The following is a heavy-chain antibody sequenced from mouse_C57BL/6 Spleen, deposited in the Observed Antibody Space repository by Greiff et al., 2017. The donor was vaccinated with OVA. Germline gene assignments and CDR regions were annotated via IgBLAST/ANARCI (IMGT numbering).Heavy chain of an antibody. J-gene: IGHJ3*01. CDR3: AREGHDYRAWFAY. Sequence: EVQLQESGPGLVKPSQSLSLTCSVTGYSITSGYYWNWIRQFPGNKLEWMGYISYDGSNNYNPSLKNRISITRDTSKNQFFLKLNSVTTEDTATYYCAREGHDYRAWFAYWGQGTLVTVSA. D-gene: IGHD2-4*01. V-gene: IGHV3-6*01. CDR1: GYSITSGYY. CDR2: ISYDGSN.